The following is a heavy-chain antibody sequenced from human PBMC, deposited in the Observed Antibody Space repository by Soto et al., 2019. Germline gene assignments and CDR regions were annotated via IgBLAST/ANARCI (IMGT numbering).Heavy chain of an antibody. CDR2: INAGNSNT. V-gene: IGHV1-3*01. J-gene: IGHJ4*02. Sequence: QVQLVQSGAEVKKPGASVKVSCKASGYTFISYAMNWVRQAPGQRLEWMGWINAGNSNTKYSQKFQGRVTITRDTSASTGYMELSSLRSEDTAVYYCARDPGYSYGYNWGQGTLVTVSS. CDR1: GYTFISYA. CDR3: ARDPGYSYGYN. D-gene: IGHD5-18*01.